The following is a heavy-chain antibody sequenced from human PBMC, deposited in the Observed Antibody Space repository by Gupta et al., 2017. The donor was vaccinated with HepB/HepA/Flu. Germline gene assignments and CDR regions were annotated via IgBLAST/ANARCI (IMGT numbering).Heavy chain of an antibody. Sequence: EVQLVESGGGVVQPGGSLRLSCAASAFPFDDSAMHWVRQDPGKGLEWVSLISGDGCSTYYADSVKGRFTISRDNSKNSLYLQMNSLRTEDTALYYCAKDIVPPEMATGYYYYGMDVWGQGTTVTVSS. J-gene: IGHJ6*02. CDR3: AKDIVPPEMATGYYYYGMDV. V-gene: IGHV3-43*02. D-gene: IGHD5-24*01. CDR2: ISGDGCST. CDR1: AFPFDDSA.